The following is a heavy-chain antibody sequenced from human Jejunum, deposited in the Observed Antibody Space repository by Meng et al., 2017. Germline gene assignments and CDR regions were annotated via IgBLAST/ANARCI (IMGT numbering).Heavy chain of an antibody. J-gene: IGHJ4*02. CDR3: ATDLYGVKDFDD. CDR2: ITSRGDIA. Sequence: GGPLRLSCAASGFVFSDYEFNWVRQAPGKGLEWISYITSRGDIALYADSVKGRFTISRDSAKNSVYLQMNSLRAEDTAVYFCATDLYGVKDFDDWGQGTLVTVSS. V-gene: IGHV3-48*03. D-gene: IGHD3-3*01. CDR1: GFVFSDYE.